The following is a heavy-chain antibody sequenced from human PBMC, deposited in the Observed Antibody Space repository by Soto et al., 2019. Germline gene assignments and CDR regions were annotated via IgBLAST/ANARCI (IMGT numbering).Heavy chain of an antibody. Sequence: EVQLVESGGGLVQPGGSLKLSCVASGFPFSGSSMHWVRQASGKGLEWVGRIRNKANSYATAYAASVKGRFTISRDDSNNTAYLQMNSLKTEDTAVYYCTSHAPEDMIRKWGQGTLVTVSS. V-gene: IGHV3-73*02. CDR1: GFPFSGSS. J-gene: IGHJ4*02. CDR3: TSHAPEDMIRK. D-gene: IGHD2-15*01. CDR2: IRNKANSYAT.